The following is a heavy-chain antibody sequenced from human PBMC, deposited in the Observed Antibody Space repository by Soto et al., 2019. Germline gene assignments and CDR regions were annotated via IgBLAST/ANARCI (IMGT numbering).Heavy chain of an antibody. J-gene: IGHJ6*02. CDR2: IRGSSDTI. CDR1: GLSISTYS. V-gene: IGHV3-48*02. D-gene: IGHD3-10*01. CDR3: ARGFDLQYGMDV. Sequence: EVQLVESGGGLVQRGGSLRLSCAASGLSISTYSLNWVRQAPRQGLGWVSYIRGSSDTIYYADSVKGRFTISRDNAKNALYLQMNSLRDDDTAVYFCARGFDLQYGMDVWGQGTTVTVSS.